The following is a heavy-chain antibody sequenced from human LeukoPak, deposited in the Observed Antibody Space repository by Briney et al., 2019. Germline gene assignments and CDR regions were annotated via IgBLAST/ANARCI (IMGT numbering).Heavy chain of an antibody. Sequence: GGSLRLSCAASGFTFSSYSMNWVRQAPGKGLEWVSSISSSSSYIYYADSVKGRFTISRDNAKNSLYLQINSLRAEDTAVYYCARLGEKADFDYWGQGTLVTVSS. CDR2: ISSSSSYI. D-gene: IGHD3-16*01. CDR1: GFTFSSYS. J-gene: IGHJ4*02. V-gene: IGHV3-21*01. CDR3: ARLGEKADFDY.